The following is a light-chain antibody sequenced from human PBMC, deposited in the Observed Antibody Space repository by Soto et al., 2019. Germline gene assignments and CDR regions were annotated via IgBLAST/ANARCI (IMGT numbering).Light chain of an antibody. CDR2: AAS. V-gene: IGKV1-27*01. Sequence: DIQMTQSPSSLSASVGDRVTITCRASQDISNYLDWYQQKPGKVPKLLIYAASTLQSGVPSRFSGSGSGTDFTLTISSLQTEDVATYYCQEYDSAPFTFGPGTKVDIK. CDR3: QEYDSAPFT. CDR1: QDISNY. J-gene: IGKJ3*01.